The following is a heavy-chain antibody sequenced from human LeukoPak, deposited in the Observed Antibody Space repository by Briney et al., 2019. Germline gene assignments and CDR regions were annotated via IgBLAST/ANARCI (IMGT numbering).Heavy chain of an antibody. Sequence: SQTLSLTCTVSGGSISSGSYYWSWIRQPAGKGLKWIGRIYTSGSTNYNPSLKSRVTISVDTSKNQFSLKLSSVTAADTAVYYCARLVVGRDGYNFDYWGQGTLVTVS. D-gene: IGHD5-24*01. V-gene: IGHV4-61*02. CDR3: ARLVVGRDGYNFDY. CDR1: GGSISSGSYY. J-gene: IGHJ4*02. CDR2: IYTSGST.